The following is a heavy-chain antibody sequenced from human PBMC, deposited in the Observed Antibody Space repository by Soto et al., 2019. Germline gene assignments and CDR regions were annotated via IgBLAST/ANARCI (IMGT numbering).Heavy chain of an antibody. V-gene: IGHV1-8*01. CDR3: ARPYYDYVWGSYRPDAFDI. Sequence: GASVKVSCKASGYTSTSYDINWVRQATGQGLEWMGWMNPNSGNTGYAQKFQGRVTMTRNTSISTAYMELSSLRSEDTAVYYCARPYYDYVWGSYRPDAFDIWGQGTMVTVSS. D-gene: IGHD3-16*02. CDR1: GYTSTSYD. J-gene: IGHJ3*02. CDR2: MNPNSGNT.